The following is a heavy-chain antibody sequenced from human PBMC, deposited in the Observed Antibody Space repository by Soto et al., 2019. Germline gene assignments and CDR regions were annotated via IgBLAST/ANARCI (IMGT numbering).Heavy chain of an antibody. D-gene: IGHD1-26*01. CDR2: IWYDGSNK. CDR3: ASLLGSGSYDIDY. Sequence: SLRLSCAASGFTFSSYGMHWVRQAPGKGLEWVAVIWYDGSNKYYADSVKGRFTISRDNSKNTLYLQMNSLRAEDTAVYYCASLLGSGSYDIDYWGQGTLVTVSS. V-gene: IGHV3-33*01. CDR1: GFTFSSYG. J-gene: IGHJ4*02.